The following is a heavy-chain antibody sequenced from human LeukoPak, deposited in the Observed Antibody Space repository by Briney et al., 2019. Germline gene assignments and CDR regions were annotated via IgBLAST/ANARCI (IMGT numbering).Heavy chain of an antibody. V-gene: IGHV3-23*01. Sequence: GGSLRLSCAGSGFTFNSYAMTWVRQAPGKGLKWVSGISGSGGTTYYADSVKGRFTISRDNSSNTLYLKMNSMRVEDTAVYFCAKGVVDYYDSSGYYPSDLWGQGTLVTVSS. CDR2: ISGSGGTT. CDR1: GFTFNSYA. J-gene: IGHJ5*02. D-gene: IGHD3-22*01. CDR3: AKGVVDYYDSSGYYPSDL.